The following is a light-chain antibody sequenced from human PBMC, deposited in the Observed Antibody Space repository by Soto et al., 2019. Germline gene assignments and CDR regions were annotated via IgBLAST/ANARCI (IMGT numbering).Light chain of an antibody. Sequence: QSALTQPASVSGSPGQSITISCTGTSSDVGGYNYVSWYQQHPGKAPKVIVYDVRNRPSVVSDRFAGSKSGNTASLTIAGLQADDEADYYCTSYTSTPAAVFGAGTKLTVL. CDR2: DVR. CDR1: SSDVGGYNY. CDR3: TSYTSTPAAV. J-gene: IGLJ1*01. V-gene: IGLV2-14*01.